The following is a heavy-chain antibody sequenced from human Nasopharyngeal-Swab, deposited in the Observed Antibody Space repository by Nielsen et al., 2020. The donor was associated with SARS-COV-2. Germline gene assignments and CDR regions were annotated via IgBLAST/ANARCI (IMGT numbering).Heavy chain of an antibody. Sequence: VRQAPGKGLGWMGRIDPSDSYTNYSPSFQGHVTISADKSISTAYLQWSSLKASDTAMYYCARRFHSSSWYTDYDYWGQGTLVTVSS. D-gene: IGHD6-13*01. J-gene: IGHJ4*02. CDR3: ARRFHSSSWYTDYDY. CDR2: IDPSDSYT. V-gene: IGHV5-10-1*01.